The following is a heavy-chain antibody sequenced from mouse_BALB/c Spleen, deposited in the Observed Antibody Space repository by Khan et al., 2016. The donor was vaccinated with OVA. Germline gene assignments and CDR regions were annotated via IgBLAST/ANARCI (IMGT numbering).Heavy chain of an antibody. Sequence: QVQLQQSGAELVRPGVSVKISCKASGYTFTDYAMHWVKQRHAKSLEWIGVISTNYGDADYNQKFQGKASMTVDRSSSTVYMELARLTSEDSSIYYWVGVGKFAYWGQGTLVTVSA. CDR3: VGVGKFAY. J-gene: IGHJ3*01. D-gene: IGHD4-1*01. V-gene: IGHV1S137*01. CDR2: ISTNYGDA. CDR1: GYTFTDYA.